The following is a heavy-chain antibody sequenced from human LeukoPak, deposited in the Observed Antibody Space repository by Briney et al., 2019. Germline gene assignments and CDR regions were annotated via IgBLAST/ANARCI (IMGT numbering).Heavy chain of an antibody. V-gene: IGHV3-11*04. CDR1: GFTLSDYY. CDR2: ISSSGRTI. Sequence: GGSLRLSCAASGFTLSDYYMNWIRQAPGKGLEWVSYISSSGRTIYYADSVKGRFTISRDNAKNSLYLQMNSLRAEDTAVYYCAREGILTEDYMDVWGKGTTVTISS. J-gene: IGHJ6*03. D-gene: IGHD3-9*01. CDR3: AREGILTEDYMDV.